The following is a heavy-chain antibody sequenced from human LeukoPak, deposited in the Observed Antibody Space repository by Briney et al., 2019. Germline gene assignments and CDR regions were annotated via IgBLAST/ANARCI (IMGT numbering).Heavy chain of an antibody. CDR1: GGSISSGDYY. Sequence: TLSLTCTVSGGSISSGDYYWSWIRQPPGKGLEWIGYIYYSGSTYYNPSLKSRVTISVDTSKNQFSPKLSSVTAADTAVYYCARRRHLGGYFDYWGQGTLVTVSS. V-gene: IGHV4-30-4*08. D-gene: IGHD2-15*01. CDR2: IYYSGST. J-gene: IGHJ4*02. CDR3: ARRRHLGGYFDY.